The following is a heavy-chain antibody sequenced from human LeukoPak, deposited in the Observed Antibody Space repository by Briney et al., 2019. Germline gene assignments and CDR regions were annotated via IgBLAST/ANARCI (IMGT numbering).Heavy chain of an antibody. Sequence: ASVKVSCKASGYTXTSYYMHWVRQAPGQGLEWMGIINPSGGDTSYAQKFQGRLTMTRDTSTNTVYMELTSLRSGDTAVYYCAREVMDNLRFDYWGQGTLVTVSS. CDR3: AREVMDNLRFDY. J-gene: IGHJ4*02. CDR2: INPSGGDT. V-gene: IGHV1-46*01. CDR1: GYTXTSYY. D-gene: IGHD1-14*01.